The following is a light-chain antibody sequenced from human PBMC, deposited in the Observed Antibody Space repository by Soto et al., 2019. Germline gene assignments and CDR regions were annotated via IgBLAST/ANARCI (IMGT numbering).Light chain of an antibody. Sequence: QSVLTQPPSASGTPGQRVTISCSGSSSNIGSNYVYWYQQLPGTAPKLLISRNNQRPSGVPDRFSGSKSGTSASLAISGLRSEDEAEYYCAAWDDSLSALVFGGGTKLTVL. J-gene: IGLJ2*01. CDR1: SSNIGSNY. CDR2: RNN. CDR3: AAWDDSLSALV. V-gene: IGLV1-47*01.